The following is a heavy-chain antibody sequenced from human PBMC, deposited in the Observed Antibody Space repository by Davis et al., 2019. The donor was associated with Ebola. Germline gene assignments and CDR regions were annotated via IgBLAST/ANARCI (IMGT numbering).Heavy chain of an antibody. J-gene: IGHJ4*02. CDR3: VKDLNYSGDY. V-gene: IGHV3-23*01. CDR2: ISGSGGST. CDR1: GFTFSSYA. Sequence: GESLKISCAASGFTFSSYAMSWVRQAPGKGLEWVSAISGSGGSTYYADSVKGRFTISRDNSKNTLYLQMNTLRGEDTAVYYCVKDLNYSGDYWGQGTLVTVSS. D-gene: IGHD2-21*01.